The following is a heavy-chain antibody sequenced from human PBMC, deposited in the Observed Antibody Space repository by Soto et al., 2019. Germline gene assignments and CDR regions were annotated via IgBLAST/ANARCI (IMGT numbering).Heavy chain of an antibody. D-gene: IGHD5-18*01. CDR3: ARDGRDTAMVEPYGMDV. CDR2: IYDTGISGYTPST. Sequence: PSETLSLTCTVSGGPITSSYWSWIRRPPGKGLEWIAYIYDTGISGYTPSTSYNPSLKSRVTMSVDTSKNQFSLKLSSVTAADTAVYYCARDGRDTAMVEPYGMDVWGQGTTVTVSS. J-gene: IGHJ6*02. V-gene: IGHV4-4*08. CDR1: GGPITSSY.